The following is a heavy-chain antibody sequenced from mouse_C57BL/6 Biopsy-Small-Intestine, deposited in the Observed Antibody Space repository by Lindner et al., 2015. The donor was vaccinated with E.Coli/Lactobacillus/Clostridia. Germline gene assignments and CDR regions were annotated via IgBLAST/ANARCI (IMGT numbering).Heavy chain of an antibody. D-gene: IGHD1-1*01. CDR2: INSDGGST. CDR1: EFTFSSYA. J-gene: IGHJ3*01. Sequence: VQLQESGGGLVKPGGSLKLSCAASEFTFSSYAMSWVRQTPEKRLEWVAAINSDGGSTYYPDTVKDRFTISRDNAKNTLYLQMSSLRSEDTALYYCARHGYYDGRGWFAYWGQGTLVTVSA. V-gene: IGHV5-6-2*01. CDR3: ARHGYYDGRGWFAY.